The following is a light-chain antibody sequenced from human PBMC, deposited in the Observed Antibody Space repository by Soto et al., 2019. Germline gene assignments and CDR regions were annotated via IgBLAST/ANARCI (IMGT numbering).Light chain of an antibody. CDR1: QSISSSY. CDR2: GAS. CDR3: QQYAGSPYT. V-gene: IGKV3-20*01. J-gene: IGKJ2*01. Sequence: EIVLTQSPGTLSLSPGEGATLSCRASQSISSSYLAWYQQKPGQAPRLLIYGASSSATGIPDRFSGSGSGTDLTLTISRLEPEDFAVYFCQQYAGSPYTFGQGTKLEIK.